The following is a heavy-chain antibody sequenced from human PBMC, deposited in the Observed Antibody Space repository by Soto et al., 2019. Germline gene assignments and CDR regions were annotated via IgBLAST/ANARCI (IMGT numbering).Heavy chain of an antibody. D-gene: IGHD3-22*01. CDR1: GFTFSSYA. V-gene: IGHV3-23*01. CDR2: ISGSGGST. J-gene: IGHJ4*02. Sequence: EVQLLESGGGLVQPGGSLRLSCAASGFTFSSYAMSWVRQAPGKGLEWVSAISGSGGSTYYADSVKGRFTISRDNAKNSLYLQMNSLRAEDTAVYYCASQGSSGYPEFKTYWGQGTLVTVSS. CDR3: ASQGSSGYPEFKTY.